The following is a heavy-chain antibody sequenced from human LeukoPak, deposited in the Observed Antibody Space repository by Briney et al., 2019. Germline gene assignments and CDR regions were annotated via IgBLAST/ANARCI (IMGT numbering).Heavy chain of an antibody. CDR2: IKQDGSEK. V-gene: IGHV3-7*01. D-gene: IGHD3-22*01. CDR3: ARGERGYDSSGYYSLY. J-gene: IGHJ4*02. Sequence: GGSLRLSCAASGFTFSSYWMSWVRPAPGKGLEWVANIKQDGSEKYYVDSVKGRFTIPRDNAKNSLYLQMNSLRADDTAVYSCARGERGYDSSGYYSLYWGQGTLVTVSS. CDR1: GFTFSSYW.